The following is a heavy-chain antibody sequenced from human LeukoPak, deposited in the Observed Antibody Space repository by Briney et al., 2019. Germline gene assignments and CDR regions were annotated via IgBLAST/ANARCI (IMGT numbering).Heavy chain of an antibody. D-gene: IGHD3-3*01. CDR2: IYTSGTS. V-gene: IGHV4-4*07. J-gene: IGHJ4*02. CDR1: GGSISGYY. CDR3: ARGDFWSGFYNY. Sequence: PSETLSLTCTVSGGSISGYYWSWIRRPAGKGLEWIGRIYTSGTSNYNPSLKSRVTMSVDTSKNQFSVKLSSVTAADTAVYYCARGDFWSGFYNYWGQRTLVTVSS.